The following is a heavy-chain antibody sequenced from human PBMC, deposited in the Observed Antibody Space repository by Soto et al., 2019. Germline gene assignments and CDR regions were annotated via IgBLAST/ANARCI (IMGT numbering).Heavy chain of an antibody. J-gene: IGHJ3*02. Sequence: QVQLVQSGAEVKKPGASVKISCKASGYTFTDYYMHWVRQAPGQVLVRMGWINPNSGGTNYAQKFQGRVTMTSDTSISTAYMELSRLTSYDTAVYYCARQISNDSDAFDIWGQGTLVTVSS. CDR3: ARQISNDSDAFDI. V-gene: IGHV1-2*02. CDR1: GYTFTDYY. CDR2: INPNSGGT. D-gene: IGHD2-15*01.